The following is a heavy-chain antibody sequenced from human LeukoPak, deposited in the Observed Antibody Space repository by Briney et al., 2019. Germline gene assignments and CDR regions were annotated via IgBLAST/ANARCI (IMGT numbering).Heavy chain of an antibody. J-gene: IGHJ6*03. CDR3: ARAYYYYMDV. CDR2: IYYSGST. V-gene: IGHV4-39*07. CDR1: GGSISSYY. Sequence: SETLSLTCTVSGGSISSYYWSWIRQPPGKGLEWIGSIYYSGSTYYNPSLKSRVTISVDTSKNQFSLKLSSVTAADTAVYYCARAYYYYMDVWGKGTTVTVSS.